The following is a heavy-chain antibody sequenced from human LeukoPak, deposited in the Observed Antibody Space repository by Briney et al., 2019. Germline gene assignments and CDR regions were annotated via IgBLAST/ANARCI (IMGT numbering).Heavy chain of an antibody. CDR1: GGSISSGSYY. J-gene: IGHJ6*03. CDR3: ARRRRWVGLTSQSYTDV. CDR2: IYTSGST. D-gene: IGHD5-12*01. V-gene: IGHV4-61*02. Sequence: SETLSLTCTVSGGSISSGSYYWSWIRQPAGKGLEWIGRIYTSGSTNYNPSLKSRVTISVDTSKNQFSLKLNSVTAADTAVYYCARRRRWVGLTSQSYTDVWGKGTTVAISS.